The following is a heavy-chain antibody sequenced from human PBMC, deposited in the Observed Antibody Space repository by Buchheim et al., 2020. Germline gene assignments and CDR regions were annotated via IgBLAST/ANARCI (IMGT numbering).Heavy chain of an antibody. CDR2: ISSSGAYT. D-gene: IGHD6-13*01. V-gene: IGHV3-23*01. CDR1: EFTFSIYD. Sequence: EVQLLQSGGGLVQPGGSLRLSCAASEFTFSIYDMRWFRQAPGKGLEWVSTISSSGAYTYYADSVKGRFTISRDNSKNTLYLQMNSLRAEDTAVYYCAKDAIAAAFERWGQGTL. J-gene: IGHJ4*02. CDR3: AKDAIAAAFER.